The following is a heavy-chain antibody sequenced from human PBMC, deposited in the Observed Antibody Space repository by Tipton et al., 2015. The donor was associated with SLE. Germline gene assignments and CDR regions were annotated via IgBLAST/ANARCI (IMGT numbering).Heavy chain of an antibody. Sequence: TLSLTCAVSGYSISSGYYWGWIRQPPGKGLEWIGSIYHSGSTYYNPSLKSRVTISVDTSKNQFSLKLSSVTAADTAVYYWARLEWELRYFDYWGQGTLVTVSS. D-gene: IGHD1-26*01. V-gene: IGHV4-38-2*01. CDR2: IYHSGST. CDR1: GYSISSGYY. CDR3: ARLEWELRYFDY. J-gene: IGHJ4*02.